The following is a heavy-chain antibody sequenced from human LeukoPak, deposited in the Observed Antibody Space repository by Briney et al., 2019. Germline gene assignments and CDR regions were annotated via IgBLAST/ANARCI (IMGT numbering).Heavy chain of an antibody. D-gene: IGHD1-26*01. CDR3: ARDRYSGSYPRYYFDY. Sequence: ASVKVSCKASGGTFSSYSINWVRQAPGQGLEWMGGIIPIFATTNYAQKFQGRVTITADKSTSTAYMELSSLRSEDTAVYYCARDRYSGSYPRYYFDYWGQGTLVTVSS. CDR2: IIPIFATT. V-gene: IGHV1-69*06. CDR1: GGTFSSYS. J-gene: IGHJ4*02.